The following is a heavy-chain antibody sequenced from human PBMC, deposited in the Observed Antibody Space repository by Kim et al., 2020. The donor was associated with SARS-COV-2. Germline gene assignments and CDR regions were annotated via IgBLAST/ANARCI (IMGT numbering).Heavy chain of an antibody. CDR2: IYYSGST. D-gene: IGHD6-19*01. CDR1: GGSISSSSYY. V-gene: IGHV4-39*01. Sequence: SETLSLTCTVSGGSISSSSYYWGWIRQPPGKGLEWIGSIYYSGSTYYNPSLKSRVTISVDTSKNQFSLKLSSVTAADTAVYYCARGVPGIAVAGTIWFDPWGQGTLVTVSS. CDR3: ARGVPGIAVAGTIWFDP. J-gene: IGHJ5*02.